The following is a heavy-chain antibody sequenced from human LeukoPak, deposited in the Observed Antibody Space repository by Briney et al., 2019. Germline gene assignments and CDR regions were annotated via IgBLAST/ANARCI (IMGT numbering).Heavy chain of an antibody. Sequence: GGSLRLSCAASGFTFSSYGMSWVRQAPGKGLEWVSTISGTGRSTFYADSVKGRFTISRDNSKITLYLQINGLRAEDTALYYCARERYSDYDSDFDYWGQGTLVTVSS. V-gene: IGHV3-23*01. CDR3: ARERYSDYDSDFDY. CDR2: ISGTGRST. D-gene: IGHD5-12*01. J-gene: IGHJ4*02. CDR1: GFTFSSYG.